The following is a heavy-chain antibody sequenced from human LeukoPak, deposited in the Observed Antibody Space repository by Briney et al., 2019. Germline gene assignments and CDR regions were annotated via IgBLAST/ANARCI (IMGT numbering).Heavy chain of an antibody. CDR2: ISSDGGST. CDR3: ARRYSGSFGAFDI. V-gene: IGHV3-64*01. Sequence: PGESLRLSCAASGFTLSSYAMHWVRQAPGKGLEYVSAISSDGGSTYYANSVKGRFTISRDNSKNTLYLQMGSLRAEDMAVYYCARRYSGSFGAFDIWGQGTMVTVSS. J-gene: IGHJ3*02. CDR1: GFTLSSYA. D-gene: IGHD1-26*01.